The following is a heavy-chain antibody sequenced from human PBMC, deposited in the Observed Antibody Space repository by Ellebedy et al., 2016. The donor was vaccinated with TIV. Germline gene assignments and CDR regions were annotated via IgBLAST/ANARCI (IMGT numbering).Heavy chain of an antibody. J-gene: IGHJ3*02. D-gene: IGHD1-26*01. V-gene: IGHV3-48*02. Sequence: GESLKISCAASGFTFRTYNTYSMNWVRQAPGKGLECVSYIGSRTNIIYYADSVKGRFTISRDNAKNSLYLQMNSLRDEDTAVYYCARGGGELLRYAFDIWGHGTMVTVSS. CDR1: GFTFRTYNTYS. CDR3: ARGGGELLRYAFDI. CDR2: IGSRTNII.